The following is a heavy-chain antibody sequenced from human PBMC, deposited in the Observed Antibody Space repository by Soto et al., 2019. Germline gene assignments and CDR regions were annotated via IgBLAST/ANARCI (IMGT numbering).Heavy chain of an antibody. D-gene: IGHD6-13*01. V-gene: IGHV4-59*01. Sequence: SETLSLTCTVSGGSISRYYWSWIRQPPGTGLEWIGYIYYSGSTNYNPSLTSRVTISVDTYKNHFSMKLSSVTAADTAVYYCARNMGGSSNYNLVVWLDPWGHGTPVTVSS. CDR2: IYYSGST. CDR3: ARNMGGSSNYNLVVWLDP. CDR1: GGSISRYY. J-gene: IGHJ5*02.